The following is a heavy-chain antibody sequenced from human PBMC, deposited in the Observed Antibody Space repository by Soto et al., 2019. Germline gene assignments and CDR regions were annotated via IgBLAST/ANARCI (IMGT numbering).Heavy chain of an antibody. CDR1: GDTFTSYY. CDR2: INPSGDT. D-gene: IGHD2-15*01. CDR3: ARVYCSGGGCYGIDY. Sequence: QVQLVQSGAEVKKPGASVKISCKASGDTFTSYYMHWVRQAPGQGLEWMGIINPSGDTSYAQKFQGRVTMTRDTSTSTGYMEQSSLISEDTAVYYCARVYCSGGGCYGIDYWGQGTLVTVSS. J-gene: IGHJ4*02. V-gene: IGHV1-46*01.